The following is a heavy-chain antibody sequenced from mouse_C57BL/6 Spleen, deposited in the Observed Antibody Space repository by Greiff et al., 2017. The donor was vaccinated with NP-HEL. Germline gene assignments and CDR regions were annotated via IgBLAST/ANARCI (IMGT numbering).Heavy chain of an antibody. D-gene: IGHD4-1*01. J-gene: IGHJ2*01. Sequence: EVKLMESGGGLVQPGGSMKLSCVASGFTFSNYWMNWVRQSPEKGLEWVAQIRLKSDNYATHYAESVKGRFTISRDDSKSSVYLQMNNLRAEDTGIYYCTGGDWDGSYFDYWGQGTTLTVSS. CDR2: IRLKSDNYAT. V-gene: IGHV6-3*01. CDR3: TGGDWDGSYFDY. CDR1: GFTFSNYW.